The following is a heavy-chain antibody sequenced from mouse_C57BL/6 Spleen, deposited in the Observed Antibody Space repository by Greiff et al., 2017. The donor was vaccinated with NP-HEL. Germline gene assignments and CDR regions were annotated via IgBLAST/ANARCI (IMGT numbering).Heavy chain of an antibody. D-gene: IGHD2-1*01. CDR2: ISSGSSTI. V-gene: IGHV5-17*01. CDR1: GFTFSDYG. Sequence: EVKLVESGGGLVKPGGSLTLSCAASGFTFSDYGMHWVRQAPETGLEWVAYISSGSSTIYYADTVKGRFTISRDHDKNTLFLQMTSLRSESTAMYYCARRGNYWYFDVWGTGTTVTVSS. J-gene: IGHJ1*03. CDR3: ARRGNYWYFDV.